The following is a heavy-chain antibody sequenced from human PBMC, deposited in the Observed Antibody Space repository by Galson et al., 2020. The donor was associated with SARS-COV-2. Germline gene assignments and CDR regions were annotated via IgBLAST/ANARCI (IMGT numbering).Heavy chain of an antibody. CDR2: VHNSGSA. J-gene: IGHJ4*02. CDR1: GGSIKNYY. CDR3: ARQLSGYGYGFYCDD. Sequence: SETLSLTCIVSGGSIKNYYWSWIRQPPGKGLEWIGYVHNSGSASYKPSLKSRVTISLDTSKNQFTLNLSTVTAADTAMYYCARQLSGYGYGFYCDDGGQGILVSVSS. D-gene: IGHD5-18*01. V-gene: IGHV4-59*08.